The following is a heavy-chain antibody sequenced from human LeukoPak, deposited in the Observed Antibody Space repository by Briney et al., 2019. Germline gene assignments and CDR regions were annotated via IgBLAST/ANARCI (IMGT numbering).Heavy chain of an antibody. D-gene: IGHD2-2*01. CDR2: IRYDGSNK. Sequence: GGSLRLSCAASGLTFSSYGMHWVRQAPGKGLEWVAFIRYDGSNKYYADSVKGRFTISRDNSKNTLYLQMNSLRAEDTAVYYCARNKYQLLYFDYWGQGTLVTVSS. CDR3: ARNKYQLLYFDY. CDR1: GLTFSSYG. J-gene: IGHJ4*02. V-gene: IGHV3-30*02.